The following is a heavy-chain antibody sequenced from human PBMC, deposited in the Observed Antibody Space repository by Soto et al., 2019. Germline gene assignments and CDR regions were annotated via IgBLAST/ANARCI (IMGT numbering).Heavy chain of an antibody. D-gene: IGHD3-16*01. CDR2: ISSSSSTI. CDR1: GXTFSSYR. CDR3: ARTLNLFRLGAFAI. V-gene: IGHV3-48*02. Sequence: GSLRLSCAASGXTFSSYRMNWVRQATGKGLEWVSYISSSSSTIYYADSVKGRFTISRDNAQTSLYLQMNSLRDEDTAAYYCARTLNLFRLGAFAIWGQGTMATVSS. J-gene: IGHJ3*02.